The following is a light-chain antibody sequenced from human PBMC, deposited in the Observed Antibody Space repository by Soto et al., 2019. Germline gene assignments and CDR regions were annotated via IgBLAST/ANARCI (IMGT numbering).Light chain of an antibody. CDR2: DDN. J-gene: IGLJ1*01. CDR3: GSWDSSLSAYV. CDR1: SSNIGGNS. V-gene: IGLV1-51*01. Sequence: QSMLTQPPSLSAAPGQKVTISCSGSSSNIGGNSVSWYQQLPGTAPKLLIYDDNKRPSGIPDRFSGSKSGTSATLGITGFQTGDEADYYCGSWDSSLSAYVFGTGTKV.